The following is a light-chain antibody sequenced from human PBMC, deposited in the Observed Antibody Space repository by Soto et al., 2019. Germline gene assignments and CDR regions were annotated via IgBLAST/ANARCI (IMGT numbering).Light chain of an antibody. CDR2: NSS. CDR1: QTVRNNY. J-gene: IGKJ1*01. Sequence: EIVLTQSPGTLSLSPGERATLSYRASQTVRNNYLAWYQQKPGQAPRLLIYNSSTRPTGIPDRFSGSGSGTDFTLTISRLEPEDFALYFCQQYRDLPQTFGQGTRVEIK. V-gene: IGKV3-20*01. CDR3: QQYRDLPQT.